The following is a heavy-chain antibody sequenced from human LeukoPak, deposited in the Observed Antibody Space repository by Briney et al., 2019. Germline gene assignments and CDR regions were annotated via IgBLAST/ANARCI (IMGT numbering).Heavy chain of an antibody. V-gene: IGHV3-23*01. Sequence: GGSLRLSCAASGFTVSSNYMNWVRHSPGKGLEWVAAISGSGESTFHADSVKGRFTISRDNSKNTLNLQMNSLRVEDTAVYYCAKSPGWYYYGSNAYYFDYWGQGTLVTVSS. CDR1: GFTVSSNY. J-gene: IGHJ4*02. CDR3: AKSPGWYYYGSNAYYFDY. CDR2: ISGSGEST. D-gene: IGHD3-22*01.